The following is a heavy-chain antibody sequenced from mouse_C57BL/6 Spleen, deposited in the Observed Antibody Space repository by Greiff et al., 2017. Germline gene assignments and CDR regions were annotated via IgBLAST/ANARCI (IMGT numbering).Heavy chain of an antibody. J-gene: IGHJ4*01. CDR2: IWSGGGT. CDR1: GFSLTSYG. Sequence: VQLQQSGPGLVQPSQCLSITCTASGFSLTSYGVHWVRQSPGKGLEWLGVIWSGGGTDYNAAFMSRLSITKDNSNSQVFFKMNSLQAYATAIYYCSKGDYSNSGYAMDYWGQGTSVTVSS. D-gene: IGHD2-5*01. CDR3: SKGDYSNSGYAMDY. V-gene: IGHV2-5*01.